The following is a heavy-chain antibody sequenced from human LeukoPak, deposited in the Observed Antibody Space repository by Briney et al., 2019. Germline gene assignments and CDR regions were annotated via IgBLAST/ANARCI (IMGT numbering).Heavy chain of an antibody. V-gene: IGHV3-30-3*01. Sequence: PGGSLRLSCAPSGFPFSSYAMHWVRQAPGKGLEWVAVISYDGSNKYYADSVKGRFTISRDNSKNTLYLQMNSLRAEDTAVYYCARGHDAFDIWGQGTMVTVSS. CDR3: ARGHDAFDI. J-gene: IGHJ3*02. CDR2: ISYDGSNK. CDR1: GFPFSSYA.